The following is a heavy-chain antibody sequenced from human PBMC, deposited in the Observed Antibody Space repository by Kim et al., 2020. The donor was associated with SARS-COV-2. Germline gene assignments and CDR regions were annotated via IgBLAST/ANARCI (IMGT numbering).Heavy chain of an antibody. V-gene: IGHV4-59*01. Sequence: SETLSLTCTLSGGSISSYYWSWIRQPPGKGLEWIGYIYYSGNTNYNPSLKSRVTISIDTSKNQFSLKLSSVTAADTAVYYCARALGRGDPPCYSYCMDV. CDR3: ARALGRGDPPCYSYCMDV. J-gene: IGHJ6*01. CDR1: GGSISSYY. CDR2: IYYSGNT.